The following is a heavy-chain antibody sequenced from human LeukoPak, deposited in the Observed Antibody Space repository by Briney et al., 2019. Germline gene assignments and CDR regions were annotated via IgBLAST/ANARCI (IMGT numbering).Heavy chain of an antibody. CDR3: ARLVSSAHFDY. J-gene: IGHJ4*02. D-gene: IGHD3-22*01. CDR1: GGSISSSSYY. CDR2: IYYSGST. Sequence: PSETLPLTCTVSGGSISSSSYYWGWIRQPPGEGLEWIGSIYYSGSTYYNPSLKSRVTISVDTSKNQFSLKLSSVTAADTAVYYCARLVSSAHFDYWGQGTLVTVSS. V-gene: IGHV4-39*01.